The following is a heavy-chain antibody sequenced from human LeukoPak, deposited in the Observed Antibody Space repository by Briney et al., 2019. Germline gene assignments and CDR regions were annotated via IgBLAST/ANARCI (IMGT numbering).Heavy chain of an antibody. D-gene: IGHD6-13*01. J-gene: IGHJ4*02. CDR2: IIPIFGTA. V-gene: IGHV1-69*06. CDR3: ARGEVIAAAGRGAIDY. Sequence: SVKVSCKASGGTFSSYAISWVRQAPGQGLEWMGGIIPIFGTANCAQKFQGRVTITADKSTSTAYMELSSLRSEDTAVYYCARGEVIAAAGRGAIDYWGQGTLVTVSS. CDR1: GGTFSSYA.